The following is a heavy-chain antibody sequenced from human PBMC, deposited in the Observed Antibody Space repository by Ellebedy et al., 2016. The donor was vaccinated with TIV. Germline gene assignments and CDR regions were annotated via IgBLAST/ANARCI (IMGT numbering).Heavy chain of an antibody. Sequence: GGSLRLXCAASGFTFSTYWMPWVRQAPGKGLEWVANINQDGSQKYYVDSVKGRFTISRDNAKNSLYLQMNSLSAEDTAVYYCARAVGGSGSYWGQGTLVTVSP. J-gene: IGHJ4*02. CDR1: GFTFSTYW. CDR2: INQDGSQK. D-gene: IGHD3-10*01. CDR3: ARAVGGSGSY. V-gene: IGHV3-7*01.